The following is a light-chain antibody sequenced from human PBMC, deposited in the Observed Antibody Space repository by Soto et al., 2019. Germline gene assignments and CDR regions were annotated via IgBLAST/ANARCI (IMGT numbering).Light chain of an antibody. CDR1: QSVSNNY. V-gene: IGKV3-20*01. CDR2: GAS. Sequence: EIVLTQSPGTLSLSPGERATLSCRASQSVSNNYLAWYQQKPGQAPRRLIYGASNRATGIPDRFSGSGSGTDFTLTISRLEPEDFAVYYCQQYVDSPPWTFGQGTKVDIK. J-gene: IGKJ1*01. CDR3: QQYVDSPPWT.